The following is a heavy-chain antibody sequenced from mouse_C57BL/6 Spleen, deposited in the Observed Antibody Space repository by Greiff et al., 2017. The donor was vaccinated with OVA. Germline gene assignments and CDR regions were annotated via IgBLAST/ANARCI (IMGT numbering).Heavy chain of an antibody. CDR1: GFTFSSYA. D-gene: IGHD3-3*01. Sequence: EVMLVESGGGLVKPGGSLKLSCAASGFTFSSYAMSWVRQTPEKRLEWVATISDGGSYTYYPDNVQGRFTISRDNAKNNLYLQMSHLKAEDTAMYYCAREGPYFDYWGQGTTLTVSS. V-gene: IGHV5-4*01. CDR3: AREGPYFDY. CDR2: ISDGGSYT. J-gene: IGHJ2*01.